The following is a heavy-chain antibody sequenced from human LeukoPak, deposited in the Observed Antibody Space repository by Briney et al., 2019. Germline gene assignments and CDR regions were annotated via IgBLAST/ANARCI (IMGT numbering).Heavy chain of an antibody. CDR3: ARDFVYYDSSGYYHDY. CDR2: ISSSSSYI. J-gene: IGHJ4*02. V-gene: IGHV3-21*01. CDR1: GFTFSSYS. D-gene: IGHD3-22*01. Sequence: GGSLRLSCAASGFTFSSYSMNWVRQAPGKGLEWVSSISSSSSYIYYADSVKGRFTISRDNAKNSLYLQMNSLRAEDTAVYYCARDFVYYDSSGYYHDYWGQGTLVTVSS.